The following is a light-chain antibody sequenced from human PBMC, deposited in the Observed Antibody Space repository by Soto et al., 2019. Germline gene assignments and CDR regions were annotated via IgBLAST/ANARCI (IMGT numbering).Light chain of an antibody. CDR3: QCFDSSLNERV. Sequence: QSVLTQPPSVSGAPGQRVTISCTGSSSNIGADYDVHWYQQLPGTAPKLLIYDNTNRPSGVPDRFSGSKSGTSASLAITGLQAEDEADYYCQCFDSSLNERVFGGGTKVTVL. J-gene: IGLJ3*02. CDR2: DNT. V-gene: IGLV1-40*01. CDR1: SSNIGADYD.